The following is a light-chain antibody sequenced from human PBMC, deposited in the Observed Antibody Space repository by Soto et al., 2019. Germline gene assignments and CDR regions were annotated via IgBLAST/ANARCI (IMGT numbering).Light chain of an antibody. V-gene: IGKV3D-15*02. J-gene: IGKJ4*01. CDR1: QSVNIY. CDR2: GAS. Sequence: EIVMTQSPATLSVSPGERATLSFRASQSVNIYLAWYQQKPGQAPRLLIFGASSRATGIPARFSGSGSATDFTPTISSLEPEDFAVYYCQQYDNSPLTFGGGTKV. CDR3: QQYDNSPLT.